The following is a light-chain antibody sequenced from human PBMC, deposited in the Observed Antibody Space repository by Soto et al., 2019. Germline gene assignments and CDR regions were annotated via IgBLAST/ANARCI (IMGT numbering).Light chain of an antibody. CDR3: CSYAGSYTPIYV. J-gene: IGLJ1*01. CDR2: DVS. Sequence: QSVLTQPRSVSGSPGQSVTISCTGTSSDVGDYNYVSWYQQHPGKAPKLMIYDVSKRPSGVPDRFSGSKSGNTASLTISGLQAEDEADYYCCSYAGSYTPIYVFGTGTKVTVL. CDR1: SSDVGDYNY. V-gene: IGLV2-11*01.